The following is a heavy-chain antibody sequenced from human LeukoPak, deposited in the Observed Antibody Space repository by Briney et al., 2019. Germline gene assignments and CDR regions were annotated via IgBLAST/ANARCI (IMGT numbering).Heavy chain of an antibody. V-gene: IGHV1-69*04. CDR1: GGTFSSYA. Sequence: GASVKVSCTASGGTFSSYAISWVRQAPGQGLEWMGRIIPILGIANYAQKFQGRVTITADKSTSTAYMELSSLRSEDTAVYYCARASGYYDSSGYLSAWGQGTLVTVSS. D-gene: IGHD3-22*01. CDR2: IIPILGIA. J-gene: IGHJ5*02. CDR3: ARASGYYDSSGYLSA.